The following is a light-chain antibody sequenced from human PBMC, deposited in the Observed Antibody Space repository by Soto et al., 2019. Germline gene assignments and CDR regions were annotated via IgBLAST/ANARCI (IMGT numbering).Light chain of an antibody. CDR3: QKANSFPLT. CDR2: AES. J-gene: IGKJ4*01. V-gene: IGKV1-6*01. Sequence: AIQMTQAPSSLSASVTDSVTITCRASQDIKNDLGWYQQKPGKAPEILIYAESSLQSGVPSRFSGSGSGTDLTLTISRLQPEDFATYYCQKANSFPLTFGGGTKVDIK. CDR1: QDIKND.